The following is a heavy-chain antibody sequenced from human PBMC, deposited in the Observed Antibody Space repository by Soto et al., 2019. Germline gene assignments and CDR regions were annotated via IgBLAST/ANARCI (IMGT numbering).Heavy chain of an antibody. CDR3: ARVGFRTVFGVVITPDGMDV. Sequence: GASVKVSCKASGYTFTSYGISLVRQAPGQGLEWMGWISAYNGNTNYAQKLQGRVTMTTDTSTSTAYMELRSLRSDDTAVYYCARVGFRTVFGVVITPDGMDVWGQGTTVTVSS. V-gene: IGHV1-18*01. D-gene: IGHD3-3*01. CDR2: ISAYNGNT. CDR1: GYTFTSYG. J-gene: IGHJ6*02.